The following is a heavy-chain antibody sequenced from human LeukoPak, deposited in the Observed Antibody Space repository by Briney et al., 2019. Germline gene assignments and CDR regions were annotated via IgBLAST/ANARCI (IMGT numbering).Heavy chain of an antibody. D-gene: IGHD6-13*01. CDR2: IYYSGST. CDR1: GGSISSYY. V-gene: IGHV4-59*01. CDR3: VRALPPTGSSWSPGRGAFDI. Sequence: PSETLSLTCTVSGGSISSYYWSWIRQPPGKGLEWIGYIYYSGSTNYNPSLKSRVTISVDTSKNQFSLKLSSVTAADTAVYYCVRALPPTGSSWSPGRGAFDIWGQGTMVTVSS. J-gene: IGHJ3*02.